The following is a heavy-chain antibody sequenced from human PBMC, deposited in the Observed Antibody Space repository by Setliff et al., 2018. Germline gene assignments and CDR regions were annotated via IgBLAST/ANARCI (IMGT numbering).Heavy chain of an antibody. D-gene: IGHD3-3*01. V-gene: IGHV5-51*01. CDR1: GHLFSISW. J-gene: IGHJ3*01. CDR3: ASPSAGWTRPFDV. CDR2: IYPGDLQI. Sequence: GESLKISCKDSGHLFSISWIGWVRQTPGKGLDWMGIIYPGDLQIKYSPSFHGRVTISADKSINTAYLEWSSLEASDTAMYYCASPSAGWTRPFDVWGQGTMVTVSS.